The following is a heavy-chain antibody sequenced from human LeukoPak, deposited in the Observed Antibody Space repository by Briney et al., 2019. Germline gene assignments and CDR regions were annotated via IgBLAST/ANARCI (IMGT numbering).Heavy chain of an antibody. Sequence: GASVKVSCKASGYTFTSYYMHWVRQAPGQGLEWMGIINPSGGSTSYTQKFQGRVTMTRDTSANTVYMELSSLRSEDTAVYYCASWAAVAGRGGSFDYWGQGTLVTVSS. CDR2: INPSGGST. V-gene: IGHV1-46*01. J-gene: IGHJ4*02. CDR3: ASWAAVAGRGGSFDY. D-gene: IGHD6-19*01. CDR1: GYTFTSYY.